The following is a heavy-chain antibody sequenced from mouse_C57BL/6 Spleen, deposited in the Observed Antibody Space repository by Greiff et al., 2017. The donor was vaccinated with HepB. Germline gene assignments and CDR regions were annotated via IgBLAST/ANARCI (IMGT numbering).Heavy chain of an antibody. CDR1: GFTFSSYA. V-gene: IGHV5-4*03. Sequence: EVKLVESGGGLVKPGGSLKLSCAASGFTFSSYAMSWVRQTPEKRLEWVATISDGGSYTYYPDNVKGRFTISRDNAKNNLYLQMSHLKSEDTAMYYCARTVVSYAMDYWGQGTSVTVSS. CDR2: ISDGGSYT. J-gene: IGHJ4*01. CDR3: ARTVVSYAMDY. D-gene: IGHD3-2*01.